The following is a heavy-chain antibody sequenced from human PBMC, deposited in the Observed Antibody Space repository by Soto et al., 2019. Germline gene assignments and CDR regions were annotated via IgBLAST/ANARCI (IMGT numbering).Heavy chain of an antibody. CDR3: ARDYDSSGYYLVVFDY. CDR2: MNPNSGNT. J-gene: IGHJ4*02. V-gene: IGHV1-8*01. Sequence: ASVKVSCKASGYTFTSYDINWVRQATGQGLEWMGWMNPNSGNTGYAQKFQGRVTMTRNTSISTAYMELRSLRSDDTAVYYCARDYDSSGYYLVVFDYWGQGTLVTVSS. D-gene: IGHD3-22*01. CDR1: GYTFTSYD.